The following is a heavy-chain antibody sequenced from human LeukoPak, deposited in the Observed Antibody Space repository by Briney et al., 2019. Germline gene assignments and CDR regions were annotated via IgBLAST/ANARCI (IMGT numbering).Heavy chain of an antibody. CDR3: AKDRWGVYEHCCEPFDY. V-gene: IGHV3-7*01. CDR2: IKQEGSEK. D-gene: IGHD2-21*01. CDR1: GFTFSSYW. Sequence: GGSLRLSCAASGFTFSSYWMSWVRQAPGKGREWVANIKQEGSEKYYVDSVKGRFTISRDNAKNSLYLQMNSLRAEDTAVYYCAKDRWGVYEHCCEPFDYWGQGTLVTVSS. J-gene: IGHJ4*02.